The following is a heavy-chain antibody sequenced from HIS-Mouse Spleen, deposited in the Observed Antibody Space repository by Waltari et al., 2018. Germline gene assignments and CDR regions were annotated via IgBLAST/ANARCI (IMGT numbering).Heavy chain of an antibody. D-gene: IGHD6-13*01. V-gene: IGHV4-39*07. CDR1: GASTSSSSYY. J-gene: IGHJ2*01. Sequence: QLQLQESGPGLVKPSETLSLTCTVSGASTSSSSYYWGWIRQPPGKGLEWIGIIYYSGSTYYNPSLKSRVTISVDTSKNQFSLKLSSVTAADTAVYYCAREIPYSSSWYDWYFDLWGRGTLVTVSS. CDR3: AREIPYSSSWYDWYFDL. CDR2: IYYSGST.